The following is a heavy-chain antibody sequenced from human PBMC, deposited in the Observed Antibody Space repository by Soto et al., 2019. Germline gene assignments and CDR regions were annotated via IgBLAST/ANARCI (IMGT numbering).Heavy chain of an antibody. J-gene: IGHJ4*01. CDR1: GFTFSSYP. D-gene: IGHD6-19*01. CDR2: ISYDGSNK. CDR3: AKKLRPGWSFDY. Sequence: PGGSLRLSCAASGFTFSSYPMHWVRQAPGKGLEWVAVISYDGSNKYYADSVKGRFTISRDNSKNTLYLQMNSLRAEDTAVYYCAKKLRPGWSFDYWGHGPLVTVSS. V-gene: IGHV3-30-3*02.